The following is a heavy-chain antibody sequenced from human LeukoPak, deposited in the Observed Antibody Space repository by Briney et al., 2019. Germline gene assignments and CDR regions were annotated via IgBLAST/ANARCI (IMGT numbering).Heavy chain of an antibody. CDR3: ARRLVGATANFDY. D-gene: IGHD1-26*01. CDR1: GGSISSSRYY. CDR2: IYYSGST. J-gene: IGHJ4*02. V-gene: IGHV4-39*01. Sequence: TSETLSLTCTVSGGSISSSRYYWGWIRQPPGKGLEWIGSIYYSGSTNYNPSLKSRVTISVDTSKNQFSLKVSSVTAADTAVYYCARRLVGATANFDYWGQGTLVTVSS.